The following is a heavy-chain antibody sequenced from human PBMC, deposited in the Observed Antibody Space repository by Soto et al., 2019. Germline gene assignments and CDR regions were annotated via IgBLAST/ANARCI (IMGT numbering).Heavy chain of an antibody. J-gene: IGHJ4*02. V-gene: IGHV3-7*03. CDR2: IKHDGSVQ. CDR1: GFTFSGYW. CDR3: ARAPYSNGWYRFDL. D-gene: IGHD6-19*01. Sequence: GSLRLSCEASGFTFSGYWMSWVRQAPGKGLEWVADIKHDGSVQYYVDSVKGRFNISRDNAKKLLYLQMNGLRAEDMALYYCARAPYSNGWYRFDLWGQGTLVTVSS.